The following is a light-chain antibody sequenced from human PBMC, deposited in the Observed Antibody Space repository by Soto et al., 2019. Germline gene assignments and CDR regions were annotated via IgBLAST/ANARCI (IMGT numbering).Light chain of an antibody. J-gene: IGLJ2*01. CDR2: DKN. CDR3: AAWDDSLNGVV. V-gene: IGLV1-44*01. Sequence: QSVLTQPPSASGTPGQRVTISCSGGSSNIGSNTVTWYQQLPGTAPRLLIYDKNQRPSGVPDRFSGSKSGTSGSLTISGLQSEDEADYYCAAWDDSLNGVVFGGGTKLTVL. CDR1: SSNIGSNT.